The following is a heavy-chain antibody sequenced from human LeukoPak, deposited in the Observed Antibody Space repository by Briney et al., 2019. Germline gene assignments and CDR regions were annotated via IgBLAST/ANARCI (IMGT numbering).Heavy chain of an antibody. CDR1: GGTFSSYA. D-gene: IGHD5-24*01. CDR2: IIPIFGTA. J-gene: IGHJ5*02. V-gene: IGHV1-69*13. Sequence: GASVKVSCKASGGTFSSYAISWVRQAPGQGLEWMGGIIPIFGTANYAQKFQGRVTITADESTSTAYKELSSLRSEDTAVYYCARPKLPPYLGDNQYNWFDPWGQGTLVTVSS. CDR3: ARPKLPPYLGDNQYNWFDP.